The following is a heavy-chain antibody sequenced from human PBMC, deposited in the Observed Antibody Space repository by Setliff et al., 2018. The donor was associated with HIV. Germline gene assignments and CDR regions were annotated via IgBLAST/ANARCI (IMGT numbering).Heavy chain of an antibody. J-gene: IGHJ4*02. D-gene: IGHD2-8*01. CDR3: ARTDCTNGVCPYSFDY. CDR1: GGSSSGYY. Sequence: PSETLSLTCAVYGGSSSGYYWSWIRQPPGKGLEWIGDMNHSGSTNYNPSLMSRVTISTDTSKNQFSLKLSSVTAADTAVYYCARTDCTNGVCPYSFDYWGPGTLVTVSS. V-gene: IGHV4-34*01. CDR2: MNHSGST.